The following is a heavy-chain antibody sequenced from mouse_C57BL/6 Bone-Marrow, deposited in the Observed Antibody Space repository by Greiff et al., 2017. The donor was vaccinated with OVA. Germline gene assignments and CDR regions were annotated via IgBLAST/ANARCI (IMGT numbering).Heavy chain of an antibody. CDR1: GYTFTSYW. V-gene: IGHV1-5*01. D-gene: IGHD2-3*01. J-gene: IGHJ2*01. CDR3: TRYDGYYDSYAMDY. CDR2: IYPGNSDT. Sequence: EVQLQQSGTVLARPGASVKMSCKTSGYTFTSYWMHWVKQRPGQGLEWIGAIYPGNSDTSYNQKFKGKAKLTAVTSASTAYMELSSLTNEDSAVYYCTRYDGYYDSYAMDYWGQGTTLTVSS.